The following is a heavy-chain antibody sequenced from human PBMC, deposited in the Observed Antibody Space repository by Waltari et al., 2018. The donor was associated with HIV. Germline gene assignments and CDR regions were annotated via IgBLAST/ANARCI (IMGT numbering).Heavy chain of an antibody. CDR3: ARDGHYYDSSGYYYYFDY. CDR2: INAGNGNT. CDR1: GYTFTSYA. Sequence: QVQLVQSGAEVKKPGASVKVSCKASGYTFTSYAMHWVRQAPGQRLEWMGWINAGNGNTKYSQKFQGRVTITRDTSGSTAYMELSSLRSEDTAVYYCARDGHYYDSSGYYYYFDYWGQGTLVTVSS. J-gene: IGHJ4*02. V-gene: IGHV1-3*01. D-gene: IGHD3-22*01.